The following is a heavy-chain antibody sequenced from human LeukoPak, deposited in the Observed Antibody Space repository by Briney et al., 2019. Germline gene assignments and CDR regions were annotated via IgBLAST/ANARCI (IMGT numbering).Heavy chain of an antibody. CDR2: IYYSGST. D-gene: IGHD1-20*01. CDR1: GGSISSYY. J-gene: IGHJ4*02. V-gene: IGHV4-59*01. Sequence: SETLSLTCTVSGGSISSYYWSWIRQPPGKGLEWIGYIYYSGSTNYNPSLKSRVTISVDTSKNQFSLKLSSVTAADTAVYYCARGNWLDYFGYWGQGTLVTVSS. CDR3: ARGNWLDYFGY.